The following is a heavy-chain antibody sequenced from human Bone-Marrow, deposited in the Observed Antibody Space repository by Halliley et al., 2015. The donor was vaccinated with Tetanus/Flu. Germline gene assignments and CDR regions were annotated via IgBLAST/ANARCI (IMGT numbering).Heavy chain of an antibody. D-gene: IGHD7-27*01. V-gene: IGHV5-51*01. CDR1: GYGFNTYW. CDR3: ARRHDWGLDY. CDR2: IYPDDSDT. J-gene: IGHJ4*02. Sequence: VQLVQSGAEVKKPGESLKISCKCSGYGFNTYWIGWVRQMPGKGLECMGIIYPDDSDTRYSQSFQGRVTMSVDRSTNTAYLQWSSLKAWDTAIYYCARRHDWGLDYWGQGTLVTVSS.